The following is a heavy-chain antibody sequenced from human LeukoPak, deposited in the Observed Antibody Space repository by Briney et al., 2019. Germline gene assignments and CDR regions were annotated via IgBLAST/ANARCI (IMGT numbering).Heavy chain of an antibody. CDR2: ISWNSGSI. V-gene: IGHV3-9*01. CDR1: GFTFDDYA. D-gene: IGHD3-10*01. J-gene: IGHJ4*02. CDR3: AKDFQDYYGSGSV. Sequence: GGSLRLSCAASGFTFDDYAMHWVRQAPGKGLEWVSGISWNSGSIGYADSVKGRFTISRDNAKNSLYLQMNSLRAEDTALYYCAKDFQDYYGSGSVWGQGTLVTASS.